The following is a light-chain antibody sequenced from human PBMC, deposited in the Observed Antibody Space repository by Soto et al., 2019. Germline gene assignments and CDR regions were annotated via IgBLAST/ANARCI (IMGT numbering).Light chain of an antibody. V-gene: IGKV3-15*01. J-gene: IGKJ1*01. Sequence: IVMTQSPATLSVSPGARVTLSCRASQSLSTNLAWHQQKPGQAPRLLIYGSSTRATGVPARFSGSGSGTEFTLTISSLQPDDFATYYCQQYNSYRTFGQGTKVDIK. CDR3: QQYNSYRT. CDR2: GSS. CDR1: QSLSTN.